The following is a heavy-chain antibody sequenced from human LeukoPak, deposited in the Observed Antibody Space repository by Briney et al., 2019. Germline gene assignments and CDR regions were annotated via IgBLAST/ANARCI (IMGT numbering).Heavy chain of an antibody. J-gene: IGHJ3*02. CDR2: INPNSGGT. Sequence: GASVKVSCKASGYTFTGYYMHWVRQAPGQGFEWMGWINPNSGGTNYAQKFQGRVTMTRDTSISTAYMELSRLRSDDTAVYYCARSSHYYDAFDIWGQGTMVTFSS. V-gene: IGHV1-2*02. CDR1: GYTFTGYY. CDR3: ARSSHYYDAFDI. D-gene: IGHD3-10*01.